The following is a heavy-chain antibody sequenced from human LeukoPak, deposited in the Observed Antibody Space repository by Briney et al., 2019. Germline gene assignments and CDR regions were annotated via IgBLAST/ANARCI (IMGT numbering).Heavy chain of an antibody. CDR1: GDSVSSNSAT. D-gene: IGHD6-13*01. CDR2: AYYRSKWFY. J-gene: IGHJ5*02. CDR3: ARSSAAEGPTHNWFGP. Sequence: SQTLSLTCAISGDSVSSNSATWNWLRQSPSRGLEWLGRAYYRSKWFYDYAVSVKSRITVNPDTSKKQFSLQLNSVTPEDTAVYYCARSSAAEGPTHNWFGPWGQGTLVTVPS. V-gene: IGHV6-1*01.